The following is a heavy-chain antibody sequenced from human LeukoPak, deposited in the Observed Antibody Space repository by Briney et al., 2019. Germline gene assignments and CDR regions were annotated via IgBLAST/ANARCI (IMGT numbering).Heavy chain of an antibody. CDR3: ARPYSYDSSGYYGY. D-gene: IGHD3-22*01. J-gene: IGHJ4*02. Sequence: ASVKVSCKASGYTFTGYYMHWVRQAPGQGVEWMGWINPNSGGTNYAQKFQGRVTMTRDTAISTAYMELSRLRDDDTAVYYCARPYSYDSSGYYGYWGQGTLVTVSS. V-gene: IGHV1-2*02. CDR1: GYTFTGYY. CDR2: INPNSGGT.